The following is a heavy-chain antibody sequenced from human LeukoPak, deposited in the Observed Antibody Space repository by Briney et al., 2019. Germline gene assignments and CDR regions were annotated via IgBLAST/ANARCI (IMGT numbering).Heavy chain of an antibody. CDR1: GYTFNKYD. CDR3: ARGMKNLKYGDYVFYLYYYYYGMDV. CDR2: ISTYNGNP. J-gene: IGHJ6*02. Sequence: ASVKVSCKASGYTFNKYDITWVRQAPGQGLEWMGWISTYNGNPNPAEKFQGRVTMTTDTSTSTAYMELRSLRSDDTAVYYCARGMKNLKYGDYVFYLYYYYYGMDVWGQGTTVTVSS. D-gene: IGHD4-17*01. V-gene: IGHV1-18*01.